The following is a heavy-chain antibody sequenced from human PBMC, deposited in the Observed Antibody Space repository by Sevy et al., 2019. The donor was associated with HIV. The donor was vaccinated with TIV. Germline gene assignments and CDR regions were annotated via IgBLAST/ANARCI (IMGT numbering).Heavy chain of an antibody. CDR1: GFTFNRYS. D-gene: IGHD1-1*01. CDR2: ISFDATNK. Sequence: GGSLRLSCAASGFTFNRYSMHWVRQAPGRGLEWVATISFDATNKNYADSVKGRFTISRDNFQNSLYLQLNSLRPEDTAVYYCALERLSSDVAEYFQNWGQGTLVTVSS. J-gene: IGHJ1*01. V-gene: IGHV3-30-3*01. CDR3: ALERLSSDVAEYFQN.